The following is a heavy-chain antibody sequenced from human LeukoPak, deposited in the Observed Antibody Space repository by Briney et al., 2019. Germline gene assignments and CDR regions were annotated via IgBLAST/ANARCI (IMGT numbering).Heavy chain of an antibody. D-gene: IGHD1-26*01. Sequence: SETLSLTCTVSGVSIGSSDYYWGWLRQPPGTGLEWLGAISSSGSPYYNPSLKSRVTISVDSSKNQFSLKLTSVTAADTAVYYCARRTSNPVGAIDYWGQGALVTVSS. CDR1: GVSIGSSDYY. J-gene: IGHJ4*02. V-gene: IGHV4-39*01. CDR3: ARRTSNPVGAIDY. CDR2: ISSSGSP.